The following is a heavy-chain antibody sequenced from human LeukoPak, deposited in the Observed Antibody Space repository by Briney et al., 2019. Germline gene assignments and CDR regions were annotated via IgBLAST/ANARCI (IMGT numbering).Heavy chain of an antibody. CDR1: GYSFTSYW. J-gene: IGHJ6*03. V-gene: IGHV5-51*01. D-gene: IGHD3-22*01. CDR3: ARRNYYDSSGYSYYYYYMDV. CDR2: SYPGDSDT. Sequence: HGESLKISCKGSGYSFTSYWIGWVRQMPGKGLEWMGISYPGDSDTRYSPSSQGQVTISADKSISTAYLQWSSLKASDTAMYYCARRNYYDSSGYSYYYYYMDVWGKGTTVTVTS.